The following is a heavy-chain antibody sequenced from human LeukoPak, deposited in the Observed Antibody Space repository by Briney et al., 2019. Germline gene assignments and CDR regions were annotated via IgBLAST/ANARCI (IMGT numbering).Heavy chain of an antibody. D-gene: IGHD2-2*01. CDR3: ARHVVPAAPVYYYYYMDV. J-gene: IGHJ6*03. V-gene: IGHV5-51*01. CDR2: IYPGDSDT. Sequence: GASLQISCEGSGSIFTSYWIGWVRQLPGKGQEWMGIIYPGDSDTRYRPSFQGQVTISADKSISTAYLQWSSLKASDTAMYYCARHVVPAAPVYYYYYMDVWGKGTTVTVSS. CDR1: GSIFTSYW.